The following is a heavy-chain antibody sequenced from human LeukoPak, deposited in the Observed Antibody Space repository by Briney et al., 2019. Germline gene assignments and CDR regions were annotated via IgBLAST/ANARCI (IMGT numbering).Heavy chain of an antibody. CDR2: INHSGST. CDR3: ARASLIRYFDY. V-gene: IGHV4-34*01. D-gene: IGHD2-8*01. CDR1: GGSFRGYY. J-gene: IGHJ4*02. Sequence: PSETLSLTCAVYGGSFRGYYWSWIRRPPGKGLEWIGEINHSGSTNYNPSLKSRVTISVDTSKNQFSLKLSSVTAADTAVYYCARASLIRYFDYWGQGTLVTVSS.